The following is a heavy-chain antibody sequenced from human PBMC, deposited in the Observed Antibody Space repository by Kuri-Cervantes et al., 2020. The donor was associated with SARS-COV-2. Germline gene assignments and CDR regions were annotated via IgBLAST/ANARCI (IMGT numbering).Heavy chain of an antibody. J-gene: IGHJ4*02. CDR2: IHSDGSST. CDR3: ARAYSSSYVLYFDY. CDR1: GFTFSSYW. Sequence: GESLKISCAASGFTFSSYWMHWVRQAPGKGLVWVSLIHSDGSSTSYADSVKGRFTISRDNAKNTLYLQMNSLRAEDTAVYYCARAYSSSYVLYFDYWGQGTLVTVSS. D-gene: IGHD6-13*01. V-gene: IGHV3-74*01.